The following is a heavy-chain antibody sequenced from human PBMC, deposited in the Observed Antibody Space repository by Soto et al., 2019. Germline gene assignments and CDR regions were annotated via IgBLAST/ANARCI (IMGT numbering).Heavy chain of an antibody. CDR3: ARHGFGPLHGLVDV. D-gene: IGHD3-10*01. CDR1: GDSLTNYY. CDR2: IMYSGYS. V-gene: IGHV4-59*08. Sequence: QVQLQESGPGLVEPSETLSLTCTVSGDSLTNYYFSWFRQPPGKGLEWIGYIMYSGYSAYNLSLKRRVTMSMDTSKTQFSLMLESVTATDTAVYYCARHGFGPLHGLVDVWGQGTTVIVSS. J-gene: IGHJ6*02.